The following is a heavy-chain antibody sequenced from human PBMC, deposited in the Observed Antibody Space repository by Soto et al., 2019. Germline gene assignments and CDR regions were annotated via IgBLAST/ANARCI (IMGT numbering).Heavy chain of an antibody. CDR1: NYLFVAFG. CDR2: ITTYNGNT. J-gene: IGHJ3*01. V-gene: IGHV1-18*01. Sequence: QVQLVQSGAEVKNPGASVKVSCQASNYLFVAFGISWVRQAPGQGLEWMGWITTYNGNTHYAEKFQDSVTMTADKSSTTAYMEVRRLTSDDPAVYVCARISARRNDFDVWGQGTVVTVSS. CDR3: ARISARRNDFDV. D-gene: IGHD1-1*01.